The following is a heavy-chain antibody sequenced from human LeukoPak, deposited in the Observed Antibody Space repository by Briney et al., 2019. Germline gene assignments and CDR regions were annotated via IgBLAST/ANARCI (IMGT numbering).Heavy chain of an antibody. CDR3: ARLVALYLFGP. CDR1: GGSISSGGYY. D-gene: IGHD2-8*01. Sequence: SETLSLTCTVSGGSISSGGYYWSWIRQPPGKGLEWIGYIYHSGSTYYNPSLKSRVTISVDRSKNQFSLKLSSVTAADTAVYYCARLVALYLFGPWGQGTLVTVSS. V-gene: IGHV4-30-2*01. J-gene: IGHJ5*02. CDR2: IYHSGST.